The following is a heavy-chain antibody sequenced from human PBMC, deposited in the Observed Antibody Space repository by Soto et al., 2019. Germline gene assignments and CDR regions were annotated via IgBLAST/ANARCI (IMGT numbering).Heavy chain of an antibody. V-gene: IGHV4-34*01. Sequence: TLSLSCAVYGGSFSGYYWSWIRQPSGKGLEWIGEINHSGSTNYNPSLKSRVTISVDTSKNQFSLKLSSVTAADTAVYYCARGWQQQLFFDYWGQGTLVTVSS. CDR1: GGSFSGYY. CDR3: ARGWQQQLFFDY. J-gene: IGHJ4*02. CDR2: INHSGST. D-gene: IGHD6-13*01.